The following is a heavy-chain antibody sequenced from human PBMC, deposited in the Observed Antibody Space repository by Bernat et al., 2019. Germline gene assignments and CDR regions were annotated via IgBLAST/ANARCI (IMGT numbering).Heavy chain of an antibody. CDR1: GYTFTGYY. Sequence: QVQLVQSGAEVKKPGASVKVSCKASGYTFTGYYMHWVRQAPGQGLEWMGWINPNSGGTNYAQKFQGWVTRTRDTSISTAYMELSRLRSDDTAVYYCAREYGDPNYYYYGMDVWGQGTTVTVSS. CDR3: AREYGDPNYYYYGMDV. V-gene: IGHV1-2*04. D-gene: IGHD4-17*01. J-gene: IGHJ6*02. CDR2: INPNSGGT.